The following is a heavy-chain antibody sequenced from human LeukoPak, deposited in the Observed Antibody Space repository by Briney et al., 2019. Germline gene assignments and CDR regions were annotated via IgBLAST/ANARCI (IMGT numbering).Heavy chain of an antibody. V-gene: IGHV4-59*01. CDR1: GGSISSYY. CDR2: IYYSGST. D-gene: IGHD5-24*01. J-gene: IGHJ6*02. CDR3: ARGRDGYTPGYYYYGMDV. Sequence: SETLSLTCTVSGGSISSYYWSWIRQPPGKGLEWIGYIYYSGSTNYNPSLKSRVTISVDTSKNQFSLKLSSVTAADTAVYYCARGRDGYTPGYYYYGMDVWGQGTTVTVPS.